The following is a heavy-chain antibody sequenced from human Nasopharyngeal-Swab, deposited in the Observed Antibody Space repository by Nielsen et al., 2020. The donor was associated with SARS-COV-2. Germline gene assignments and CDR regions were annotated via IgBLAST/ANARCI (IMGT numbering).Heavy chain of an antibody. D-gene: IGHD3-22*01. V-gene: IGHV3-21*01. CDR1: GFTFSSYS. CDR3: ARGEEWLLLLDSWYFDL. CDR2: ISSSSCYI. Sequence: GESLKISCAASGFTFSSYSMNWVRQAPGKGLEWVSSISSSSCYIYYADSVKGRFTISRDNAKNSLYLQMNSLRAEDTAVYYCARGEEWLLLLDSWYFDLWGRGTLVTVSS. J-gene: IGHJ2*01.